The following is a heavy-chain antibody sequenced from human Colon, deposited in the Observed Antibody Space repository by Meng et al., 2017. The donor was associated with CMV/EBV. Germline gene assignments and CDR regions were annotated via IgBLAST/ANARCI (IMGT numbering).Heavy chain of an antibody. CDR1: NSAA. CDR3: TREGFPYYFDSSGYYSFDY. CDR2: TYYRSKWYN. D-gene: IGHD3-22*01. J-gene: IGHJ4*02. V-gene: IGHV6-1*01. Sequence: NSAAWNWIRQSPSRGLELLGRTYYRSKWYNDYAVSVKSRITINPDTSKNQFSLQLNSVTPEDTAVYYCTREGFPYYFDSSGYYSFDYWGQGTLVTVSS.